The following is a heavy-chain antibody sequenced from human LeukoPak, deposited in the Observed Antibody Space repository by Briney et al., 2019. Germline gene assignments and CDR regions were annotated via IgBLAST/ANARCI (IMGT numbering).Heavy chain of an antibody. J-gene: IGHJ2*01. CDR2: SNHSGNT. V-gene: IGHV4-34*01. CDR1: GGSFSDFH. Sequence: SETLSLTCTVYGGSFSDFHWSWIRLPPGKGQEWIGESNHSGNTNYNPSLKSRVTISIDTSKNQFSLKLSSVTAADTAVYYCARGKVTRDWYFDLWGRGTLVTVSS. CDR3: ARGKVTRDWYFDL. D-gene: IGHD4-17*01.